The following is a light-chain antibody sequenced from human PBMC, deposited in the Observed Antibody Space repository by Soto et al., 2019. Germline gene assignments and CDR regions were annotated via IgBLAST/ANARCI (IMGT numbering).Light chain of an antibody. J-gene: IGKJ1*01. Sequence: DIQLTQSPSFLSASVADRVTITCRASQDISRYLAWYQQKPGKAPKLLIYSASTLQSGVPSRFSGSGSGTEFTLTISSLQPEDFATYYCQQLNTNPPWTFGQGTKVEIK. CDR1: QDISRY. CDR3: QQLNTNPPWT. V-gene: IGKV1-9*01. CDR2: SAS.